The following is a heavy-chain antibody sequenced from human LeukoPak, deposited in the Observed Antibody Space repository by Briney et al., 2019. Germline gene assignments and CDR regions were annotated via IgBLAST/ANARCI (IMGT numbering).Heavy chain of an antibody. V-gene: IGHV4-34*01. D-gene: IGHD2-21*02. Sequence: PSETLSLTCAVYGGSFGGYYWSWIRQPPGKGLEWIGEINHSGSTNYNPSLKSRVTISVDTSKNQFSLKLSSVTAADTAVYYCARGKPPCGGDCYPEYFQHWGQGTLVTVSS. CDR3: ARGKPPCGGDCYPEYFQH. CDR1: GGSFGGYY. J-gene: IGHJ1*01. CDR2: INHSGST.